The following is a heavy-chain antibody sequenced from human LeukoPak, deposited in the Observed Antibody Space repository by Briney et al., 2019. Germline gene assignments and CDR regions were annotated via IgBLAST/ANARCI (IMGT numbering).Heavy chain of an antibody. Sequence: SETLSLTCAVYGGSFSGYYWSWIRQPPGKGLEWIGEINHSGSTNYNPSLKSRVTISVDTSKNQFSLKLSSVTAADTAVYYCARGTWYYYMDVWGKGTTVTVSS. CDR1: GGSFSGYY. J-gene: IGHJ6*03. CDR3: ARGTWYYYMDV. V-gene: IGHV4-34*01. D-gene: IGHD3-16*01. CDR2: INHSGST.